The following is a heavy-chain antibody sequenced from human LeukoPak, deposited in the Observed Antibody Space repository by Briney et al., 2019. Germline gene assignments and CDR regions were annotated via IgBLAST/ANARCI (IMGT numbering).Heavy chain of an antibody. Sequence: GESLKISCKGSGYSFTDYWIGWVRQMPGKGLEWMTIINPRDSDTRYSPSSQGQVTISVDKSINTAYLQWSSLKASDTAMYYCARQGIGVAADYWGQGALVTVSS. CDR1: GYSFTDYW. D-gene: IGHD6-19*01. CDR2: INPRDSDT. J-gene: IGHJ4*02. CDR3: ARQGIGVAADY. V-gene: IGHV5-51*01.